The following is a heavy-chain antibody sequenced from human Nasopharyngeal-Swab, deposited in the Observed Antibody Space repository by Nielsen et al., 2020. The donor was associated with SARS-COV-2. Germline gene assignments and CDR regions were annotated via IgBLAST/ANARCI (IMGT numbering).Heavy chain of an antibody. CDR1: GGSISSDNCF. Sequence: SETLSLTCTVSGGSISSDNCFWSWFRQRPGKGLEWIGYIHYTGKTYYNPSLESRLTISLDTSRNQFSLMLRSVTAADTAVYYCAREVINQAVSDAFDFWGQGTMVTVSS. CDR2: IHYTGKT. CDR3: AREVINQAVSDAFDF. D-gene: IGHD3-16*02. J-gene: IGHJ3*01. V-gene: IGHV4-31*03.